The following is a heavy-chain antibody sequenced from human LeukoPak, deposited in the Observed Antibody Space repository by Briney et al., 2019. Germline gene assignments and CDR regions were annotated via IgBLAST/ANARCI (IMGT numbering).Heavy chain of an antibody. CDR1: GFTFSSYA. J-gene: IGHJ4*02. V-gene: IGHV3-64D*06. CDR2: ISTNGGST. Sequence: GGSLRLSCSASGFTFSSYAMHWVRQAPGKGLEYVSGISTNGGSTYYADSVKGRFTLSRDNSKNTLYLQMTSLRAEDTAVYYCVKHFDYWSQGTLVTVSS. CDR3: VKHFDY.